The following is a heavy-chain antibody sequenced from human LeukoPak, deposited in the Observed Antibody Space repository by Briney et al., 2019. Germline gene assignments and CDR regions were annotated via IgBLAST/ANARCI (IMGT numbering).Heavy chain of an antibody. CDR2: ISGSGGST. CDR3: AKCIVATNYYYYYMDV. V-gene: IGHV3-23*01. Sequence: GGSLRLSCAASGFTFSSYAMTWVRQAPGKGLEWVSAISGSGGSTYYADSVKGRFTISRDNSKNTLYLQMNSLRAEDTAVYYCAKCIVATNYYYYYMDVWGKGTTVTVSS. CDR1: GFTFSSYA. J-gene: IGHJ6*03. D-gene: IGHD5-12*01.